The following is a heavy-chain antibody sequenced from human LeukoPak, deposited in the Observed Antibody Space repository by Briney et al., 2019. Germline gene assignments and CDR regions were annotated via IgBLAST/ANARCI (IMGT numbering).Heavy chain of an antibody. V-gene: IGHV4-30-2*01. CDR2: IYHSGST. Sequence: PSETLSLTCAVSGGSISSGGYSWSWIRQPPGKGLEWIEYIYHSGSTYYNPSLKSRVTISVDRSKNQFSLKLSSVTAADTAVYYCARGDVDTAMTFDYWGQGTLVTVSS. D-gene: IGHD5-18*01. J-gene: IGHJ4*02. CDR3: ARGDVDTAMTFDY. CDR1: GGSISSGGYS.